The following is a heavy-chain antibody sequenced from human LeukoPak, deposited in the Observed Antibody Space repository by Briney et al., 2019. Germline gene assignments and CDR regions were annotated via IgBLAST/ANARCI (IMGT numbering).Heavy chain of an antibody. V-gene: IGHV4-59*01. CDR2: IYYTGST. Sequence: TSETLSLTCTVPGGSIPGYYWSWIRQPPGKCLEWIGYIYYTGSTNYNPSLKSRVTISVHTSKNQFSLKLSSVPAADTAVYYCARMSVTSLALYFDYWGQGTLVTVSS. J-gene: IGHJ4*02. D-gene: IGHD4-11*01. CDR3: ARMSVTSLALYFDY. CDR1: GGSIPGYY.